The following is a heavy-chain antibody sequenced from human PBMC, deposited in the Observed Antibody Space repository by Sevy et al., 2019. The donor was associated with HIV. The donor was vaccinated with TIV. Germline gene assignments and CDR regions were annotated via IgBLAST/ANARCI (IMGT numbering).Heavy chain of an antibody. J-gene: IGHJ4*02. CDR1: GFTFSNSW. D-gene: IGHD2-2*01. Sequence: GGSLRLSCVASGFTFSNSWMNWVRQAPGKGLEWVANINPGGTEEYYVDSVKGRFIISRDNAKNSLFLQMNSLRAEDTAVYYCTRVSRGTDYDYWGQGTLVTVSS. V-gene: IGHV3-7*01. CDR2: INPGGTEE. CDR3: TRVSRGTDYDY.